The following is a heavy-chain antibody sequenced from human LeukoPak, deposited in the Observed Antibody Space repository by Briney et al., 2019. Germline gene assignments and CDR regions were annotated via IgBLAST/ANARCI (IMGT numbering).Heavy chain of an antibody. CDR3: ARDYYYDSSGNFDY. D-gene: IGHD3-22*01. CDR1: GYSISSGYY. Sequence: SETLSLTCTVSGYSISSGYYWGWIRQPPGKGLEWIGSIYHSGSTYYNPSLKSRVTISVDTSKNQFSLKLSSVTAADTAVYYCARDYYYDSSGNFDYWGQGTLVTVSS. J-gene: IGHJ4*02. V-gene: IGHV4-38-2*02. CDR2: IYHSGST.